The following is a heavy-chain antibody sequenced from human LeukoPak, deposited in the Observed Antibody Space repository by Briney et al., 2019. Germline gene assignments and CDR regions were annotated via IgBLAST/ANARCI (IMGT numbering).Heavy chain of an antibody. CDR1: GGSISSSNW. V-gene: IGHV4-4*02. D-gene: IGHD7-27*01. J-gene: IGHJ5*02. CDR3: ARENANGGHNWFDP. Sequence: SGTLSLTCAVSGGSISSSNWWSWVRQPPGEGLGWIGEVYHSGSTNYNPSLKSRVTISLDKSKNQFSLKLSSATAADTAVYYCARENANGGHNWFDPWGQGTLVTVSS. CDR2: VYHSGST.